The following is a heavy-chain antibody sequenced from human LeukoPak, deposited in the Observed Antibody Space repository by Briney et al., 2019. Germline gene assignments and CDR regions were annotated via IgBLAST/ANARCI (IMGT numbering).Heavy chain of an antibody. V-gene: IGHV3-23*01. CDR2: ISGSGGST. D-gene: IGHD3-22*01. J-gene: IGHJ4*02. Sequence: PGGSLRLSCAASGFTFSSYAMSWVRQAPGKGLEWVSAISGSGGSTYYADSVKGRFTISRDNSKNTLYLQMNSLRAEDTAVYYCAKGDHYDSSGYYVLYYFGYWGQGTLVTVSS. CDR3: AKGDHYDSSGYYVLYYFGY. CDR1: GFTFSSYA.